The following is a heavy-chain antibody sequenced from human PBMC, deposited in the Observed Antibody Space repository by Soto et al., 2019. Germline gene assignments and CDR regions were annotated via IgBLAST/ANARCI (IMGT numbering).Heavy chain of an antibody. V-gene: IGHV3-48*03. J-gene: IGHJ6*02. CDR2: ISGRGSTI. CDR3: AREVVVFGVIIPTPMDV. D-gene: IGHD3-22*01. Sequence: GGSLRLSCAASGFTFSGYEMNWVRQAPGKGLEWVSYISGRGSTIYYADSAKGRFTISRDNAKDSLYLQMNSLRAEDTAVYYCAREVVVFGVIIPTPMDVWGQGTTVTVSS. CDR1: GFTFSGYE.